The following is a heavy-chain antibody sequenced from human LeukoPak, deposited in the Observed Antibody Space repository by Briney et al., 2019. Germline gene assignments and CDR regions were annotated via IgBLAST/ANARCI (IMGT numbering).Heavy chain of an antibody. Sequence: ASVKVSFKASGYTFTSYYMHWVRQAPGQGREGMGIINPSGGSTTYAQRFQGRVTMTRDTSTSTLYMELSSLRSEDTAVYYCARDYGYTSSRSYFDCWGQGTLVTVSS. V-gene: IGHV1-46*01. D-gene: IGHD6-13*01. CDR3: ARDYGYTSSRSYFDC. J-gene: IGHJ4*02. CDR2: INPSGGST. CDR1: GYTFTSYY.